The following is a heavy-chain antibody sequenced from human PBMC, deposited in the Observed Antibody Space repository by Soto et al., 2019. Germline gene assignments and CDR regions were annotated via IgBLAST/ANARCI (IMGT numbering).Heavy chain of an antibody. CDR1: GGSITTGGSY. Sequence: PSETLSLTCTVSGGSITTGGSYWSWIRQHPGKGLEWLGNIYHSGNTYYNPSLKSRLTISVDTSKNNFSLMVDSVTAADTAVYYCARARFQVLYGKPYFDSWGQGTLVTVSS. D-gene: IGHD2-2*02. V-gene: IGHV4-31*03. J-gene: IGHJ4*02. CDR3: ARARFQVLYGKPYFDS. CDR2: IYHSGNT.